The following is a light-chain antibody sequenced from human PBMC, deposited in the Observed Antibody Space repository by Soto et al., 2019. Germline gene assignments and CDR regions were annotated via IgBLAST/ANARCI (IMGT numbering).Light chain of an antibody. Sequence: EIVMTQSPVTLSVSPGERATLSCRASQSVSSNLARYQQKPGQAPRLLIYGASTRATGIPARFSGSGSGTEFTLTISSLQSEDFAVYYCQQYNNWPLTFGGGTKVEIK. V-gene: IGKV3-15*01. CDR1: QSVSSN. J-gene: IGKJ4*01. CDR3: QQYNNWPLT. CDR2: GAS.